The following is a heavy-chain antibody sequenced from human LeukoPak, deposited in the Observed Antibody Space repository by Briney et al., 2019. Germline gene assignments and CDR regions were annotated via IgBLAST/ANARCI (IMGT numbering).Heavy chain of an antibody. CDR1: GGTFSSYA. D-gene: IGHD5-12*01. V-gene: IGHV1-69*13. Sequence: ASVKVSCKASGGTFSSYAISWVRQAPGQGLEWMGGIIPIFGTANYAQKFQGRVTITADESTSTAYMELSSLRSDDTAVYYCARSRYSGSLNDAFDIWGQGTMVTVSS. CDR2: IIPIFGTA. CDR3: ARSRYSGSLNDAFDI. J-gene: IGHJ3*02.